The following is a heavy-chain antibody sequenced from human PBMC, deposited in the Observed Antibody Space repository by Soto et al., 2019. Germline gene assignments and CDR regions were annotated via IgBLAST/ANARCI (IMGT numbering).Heavy chain of an antibody. J-gene: IGHJ4*02. CDR3: ARANYDSSGYYRYYFDY. CDR2: IIPIFGTA. Sequence: PSLKVSSQSSGGTLSSYAISWVRQAPGQGLEWMGGIIPIFGTANYAQKFQGRVTITADKSTSTAYMELSSLRSEDTAVYYCARANYDSSGYYRYYFDYWGQGTLVTVS. D-gene: IGHD3-22*01. V-gene: IGHV1-69*06. CDR1: GGTLSSYA.